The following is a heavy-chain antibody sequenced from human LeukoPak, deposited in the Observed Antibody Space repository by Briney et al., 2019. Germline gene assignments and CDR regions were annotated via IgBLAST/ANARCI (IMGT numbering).Heavy chain of an antibody. Sequence: GGSLRLSCVASGFTFSDYYMSWIRQAPGKGLEWVSFISSSSSTIYYADSVKGRFTISRDNAKNSLYLQMNSLRDEDTAVYYCVREYCGGDCFRYYFDFWGQGTLVTVSS. CDR1: GFTFSDYY. J-gene: IGHJ4*02. V-gene: IGHV3-11*04. D-gene: IGHD2-21*01. CDR3: VREYCGGDCFRYYFDF. CDR2: ISSSSSTI.